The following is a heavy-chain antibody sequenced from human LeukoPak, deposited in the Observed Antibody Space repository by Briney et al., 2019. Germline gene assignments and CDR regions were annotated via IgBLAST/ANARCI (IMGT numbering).Heavy chain of an antibody. D-gene: IGHD3-10*01. J-gene: IGHJ4*02. CDR1: GGTFSSYA. Sequence: SVRVSCKASGGTFSSYAISWARQAPGQGLVWMGGIIPIFGTTNYAQKFQGRVTITADESTSTAYMELSSLRAEDTAVYYCARDGEIGSGSYYNSYSDYWGQGALVTVSS. CDR3: ARDGEIGSGSYYNSYSDY. CDR2: IIPIFGTT. V-gene: IGHV1-69*13.